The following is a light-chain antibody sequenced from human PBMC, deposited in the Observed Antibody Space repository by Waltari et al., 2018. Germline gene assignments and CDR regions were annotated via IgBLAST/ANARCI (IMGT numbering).Light chain of an antibody. CDR1: QTLLHGNGKTY. CDR2: EVS. V-gene: IGKV2D-29*01. CDR3: MQTVQLPPT. Sequence: EIVLTQNPLSLPVTPGQPASISCRSSQTLLHGNGKTYLYWYVQKPGQPPRLLVLEVSTRFSGVPDRFSGSGSGTDFTLRISRVEAEDVGVYYCMQTVQLPPTVGRGTKLEIK. J-gene: IGKJ2*01.